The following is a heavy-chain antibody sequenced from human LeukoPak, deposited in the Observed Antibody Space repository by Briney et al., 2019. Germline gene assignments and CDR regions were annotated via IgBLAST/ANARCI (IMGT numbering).Heavy chain of an antibody. J-gene: IGHJ4*02. CDR3: ARLGRDGYKPLRY. CDR1: GGSISSSSYY. Sequence: RPSETVSLTCTVSGGSISSSSYYWGWIRQPPGKGLEWIGSIYYSGSNYYHPSLKHRVTIPVDASKNQFSLKLSSVAAADTAVYYCARLGRDGYKPLRYWGQGTLVTVSS. CDR2: IYYSGSN. V-gene: IGHV4-39*01. D-gene: IGHD5-24*01.